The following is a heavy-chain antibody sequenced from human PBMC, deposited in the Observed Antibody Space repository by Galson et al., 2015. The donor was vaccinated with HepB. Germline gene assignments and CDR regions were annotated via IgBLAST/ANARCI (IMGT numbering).Heavy chain of an antibody. D-gene: IGHD3-3*01. CDR3: AADQDFWSDYLDGFDI. V-gene: IGHV1-58*02. CDR2: IVVGSGNT. Sequence: SVKVSCKASGSTFFSSAMQWVRQARAQRLEWIGWIVVGSGNTYYAQKFQERVTITRDMSTSTAYMELSSLRSDDTAVYYCAADQDFWSDYLDGFDIWGQGTMVTVSS. J-gene: IGHJ3*02. CDR1: GSTFFSSA.